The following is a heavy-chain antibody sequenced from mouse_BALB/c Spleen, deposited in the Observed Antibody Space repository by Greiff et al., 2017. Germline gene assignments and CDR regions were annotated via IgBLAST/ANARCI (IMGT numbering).Heavy chain of an antibody. J-gene: IGHJ3*01. D-gene: IGHD4-1*02. Sequence: EVQLVESGGGLVQPGGSLKLSCAASGFTFSSYGMSWVRQTPDKRLELVATINSNGGSTYYPDSVKGRFTISRDNAKNTLYLQMSSLKSEDTAMYYCARDQLGRFAYWGQGTLVTVSA. CDR1: GFTFSSYG. CDR2: INSNGGST. CDR3: ARDQLGRFAY. V-gene: IGHV5-6-3*01.